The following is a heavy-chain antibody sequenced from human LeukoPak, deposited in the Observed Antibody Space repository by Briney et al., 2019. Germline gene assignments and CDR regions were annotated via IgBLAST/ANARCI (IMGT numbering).Heavy chain of an antibody. J-gene: IGHJ4*02. D-gene: IGHD3-22*01. CDR2: ISSSSSYI. CDR3: ARYDSSGYYYPYYFDY. CDR1: GFTFSSYS. Sequence: PGGSLRLSCAASGFTFSSYSMNWVRQAPGKGLEWVSSISSSSSYIYYADSVKGRFTISRDNAKNSLYLQMNSLRAEDTAVYYCARYDSSGYYYPYYFDYWGQGTLVTVSS. V-gene: IGHV3-21*01.